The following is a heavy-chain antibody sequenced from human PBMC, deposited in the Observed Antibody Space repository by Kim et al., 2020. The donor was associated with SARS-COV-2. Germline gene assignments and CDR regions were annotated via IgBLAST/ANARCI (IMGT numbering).Heavy chain of an antibody. J-gene: IGHJ4*02. CDR3: AKDLRAANYSGSGSSPLQT. D-gene: IGHD3-10*01. CDR2: VSYDGSNT. Sequence: GGSLRLSCAASGFIFSSYGMHWVRQAPGKGLEWVALVSYDGSNTYYGDSVKGRFTISRDTSKNTLYLQMNSLRAEDTAVYYCAKDLRAANYSGSGSSPLQTWGQGTLVTVSS. CDR1: GFIFSSYG. V-gene: IGHV3-30*18.